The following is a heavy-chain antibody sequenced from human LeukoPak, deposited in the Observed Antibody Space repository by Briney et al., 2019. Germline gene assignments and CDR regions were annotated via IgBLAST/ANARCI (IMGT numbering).Heavy chain of an antibody. V-gene: IGHV4-30-4*01. CDR1: GGSISSGDYY. D-gene: IGHD5-24*01. CDR2: IYYSGST. Sequence: SQTLSLTCTVSGGSISSGDYYWSWIRQPPGKGLEWIEYIYYSGSTYYNPSLKSRVTISVDTSKNQFSMKLSSVTAADTAVYYCARERIGEMAGDWGQGTLVTVSS. CDR3: ARERIGEMAGD. J-gene: IGHJ4*02.